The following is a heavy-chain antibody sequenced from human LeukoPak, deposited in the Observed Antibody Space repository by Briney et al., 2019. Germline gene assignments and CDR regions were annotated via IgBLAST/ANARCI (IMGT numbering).Heavy chain of an antibody. Sequence: SETLSLTCTVSGGSITNYYWSWVRQPPGQGLEWIAYIYHTGSTNYNPSLKSRVTISIDTSKNQFSLNLSSVTAADTAIYYCARGPSRYYFDYWGQGTLVTVSS. CDR1: GGSITNYY. CDR3: ARGPSRYYFDY. J-gene: IGHJ4*02. CDR2: IYHTGST. V-gene: IGHV4-59*01.